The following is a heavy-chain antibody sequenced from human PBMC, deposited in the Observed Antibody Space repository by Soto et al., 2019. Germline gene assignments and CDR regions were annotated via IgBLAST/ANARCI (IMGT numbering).Heavy chain of an antibody. V-gene: IGHV3-23*01. CDR2: IGGSGSPT. Sequence: GSLRLPCAASGFSFSSYAMTWVRQALGKGPEWVSVIGGSGSPTYYADSVKGRFTISRDNSKNTLYLQMNSLRAEDTAVYYCAKDLKTTVVRAYDYWGQGTLVTVSS. CDR3: AKDLKTTVVRAYDY. D-gene: IGHD4-17*01. J-gene: IGHJ4*02. CDR1: GFSFSSYA.